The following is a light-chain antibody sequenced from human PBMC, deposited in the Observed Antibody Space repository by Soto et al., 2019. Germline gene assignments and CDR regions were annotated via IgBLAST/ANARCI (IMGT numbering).Light chain of an antibody. CDR1: QVIGTY. Sequence: DIRMTQSPSPLSASVGDRVTITCQATQVIGTYLNWYQQKPGKAPKLLIYEASNLETGVPSRFSGSGSGTEFTFTILSLQPEDVATYYCQQYFDAPLTFGGGTKVEIK. V-gene: IGKV1-33*01. J-gene: IGKJ4*01. CDR2: EAS. CDR3: QQYFDAPLT.